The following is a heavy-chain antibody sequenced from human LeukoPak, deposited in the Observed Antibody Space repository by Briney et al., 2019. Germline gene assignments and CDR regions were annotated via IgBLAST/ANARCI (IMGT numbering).Heavy chain of an antibody. D-gene: IGHD4-23*01. J-gene: IGHJ4*02. CDR1: GFTFSSYS. V-gene: IGHV3-30-3*01. Sequence: QTGGSLRLSCAASGFTFSSYSMHWVRQAPGKGLEWVVVISDDGINKYYADSVKGRFTISRDNSRNTLYLQMNSLRAKDTAVYYCARDYGGNPDFDYWGQGTLVTVSS. CDR3: ARDYGGNPDFDY. CDR2: ISDDGINK.